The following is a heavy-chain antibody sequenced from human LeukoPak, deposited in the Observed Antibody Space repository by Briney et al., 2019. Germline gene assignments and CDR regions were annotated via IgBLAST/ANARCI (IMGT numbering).Heavy chain of an antibody. CDR2: ISWNSGSI. CDR1: GFTFTDYY. D-gene: IGHD5-12*01. CDR3: AKGISDAATIPPDY. V-gene: IGHV3-9*01. Sequence: GGSLRLSCAASGFTFTDYYMSWVRQAPGKGLEWVSGISWNSGSIGYADSVKGRFTISRDNAKNSLYLQMNSLRAEDTALYYCAKGISDAATIPPDYWGQGTLVTVSS. J-gene: IGHJ4*02.